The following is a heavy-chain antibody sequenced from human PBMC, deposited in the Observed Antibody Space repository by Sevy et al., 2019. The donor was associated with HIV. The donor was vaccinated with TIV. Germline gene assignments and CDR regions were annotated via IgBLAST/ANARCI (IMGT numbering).Heavy chain of an antibody. Sequence: GGSLRLSCVASGFSLNDYWMNWVRQAPGKGLEWVANINEDGSVKYFVDSVKGRFTITRDNARNLVTLHMNTLRVEDTALYRFVRAIQSVGSFWGQGTQVTVSS. V-gene: IGHV3-7*01. CDR1: GFSLNDYW. J-gene: IGHJ4*02. D-gene: IGHD6-19*01. CDR2: INEDGSVK. CDR3: VRAIQSVGSF.